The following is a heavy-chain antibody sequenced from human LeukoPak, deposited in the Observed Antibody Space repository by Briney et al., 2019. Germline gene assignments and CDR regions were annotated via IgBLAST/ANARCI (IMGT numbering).Heavy chain of an antibody. V-gene: IGHV3-74*01. CDR1: GFTFSSHW. CDR2: INDDGRVT. D-gene: IGHD3/OR15-3a*01. CDR3: ARGGLGAVDY. J-gene: IGHJ4*02. Sequence: GGSLRLSCAASGFTFSSHWIHWVRQAPGKGLVWVSSINDDGRVTSYADSVKGRFTISRDNAKNTLCLQMNTLRAEDTAMYYCARGGLGAVDYWGPGTLVTVSS.